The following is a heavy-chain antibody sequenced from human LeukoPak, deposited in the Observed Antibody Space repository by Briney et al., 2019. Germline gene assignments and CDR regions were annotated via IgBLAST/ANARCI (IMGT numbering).Heavy chain of an antibody. Sequence: GGSLRLSCAGSGFTFNKYDMHWGRQATGRGREWGSDITSGGDTHYQGSVKGGFTISRDNAKNSFYLEMNSLRVGDTAVYYCVRGGPLAGHAFDVWGRGTLVTVS. D-gene: IGHD6-19*01. V-gene: IGHV3-13*04. CDR2: ITSGGDT. J-gene: IGHJ3*01. CDR1: GFTFNKYD. CDR3: VRGGPLAGHAFDV.